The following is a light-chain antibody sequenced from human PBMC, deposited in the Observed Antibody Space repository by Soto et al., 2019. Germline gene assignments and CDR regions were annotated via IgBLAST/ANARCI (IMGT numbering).Light chain of an antibody. CDR2: EVT. CDR1: SSDVGGYDF. V-gene: IGLV2-14*01. CDR3: SSYTITSSPV. Sequence: QSALTQPASVSGSPGQSITISCTGTSSDVGGYDFVSWYRQYPGQAPKILIYEVTHRPSGVLDRFSGSKSGNTASLTISGLQADDEADYYCSSYTITSSPVFGPGTKVTVL. J-gene: IGLJ1*01.